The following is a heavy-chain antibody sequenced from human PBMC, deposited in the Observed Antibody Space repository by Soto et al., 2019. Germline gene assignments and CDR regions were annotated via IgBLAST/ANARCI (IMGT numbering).Heavy chain of an antibody. Sequence: EVKMVESGGGLVQPGGSLSLSCEVSGFTLSTYSMNWVRQAPGKGLEWVSFITSSGSTIYYADSVKGRFTVSRDNAQXXLXLQMNSLRDEDTAVYYCARVAIASGGVIAVTYALDVWGQGTTVTVSS. CDR1: GFTLSTYS. J-gene: IGHJ6*02. V-gene: IGHV3-48*02. CDR2: ITSSGSTI. D-gene: IGHD3-16*02. CDR3: ARVAIASGGVIAVTYALDV.